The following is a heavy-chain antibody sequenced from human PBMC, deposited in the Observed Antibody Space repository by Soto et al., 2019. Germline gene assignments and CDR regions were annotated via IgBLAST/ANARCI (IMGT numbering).Heavy chain of an antibody. Sequence: QEELQESGPGLVKPSQTLSLTCTVSGGSISSGAYYWSWIRQHPGKGLEWIGYIHYSGITHYNPSLKSRATISVDTSKNQFSLKLSSVTAADTAVYYCARGDQLWSFDYWGQGTLVTVSS. V-gene: IGHV4-31*03. CDR3: ARGDQLWSFDY. D-gene: IGHD5-18*01. CDR2: IHYSGIT. CDR1: GGSISSGAYY. J-gene: IGHJ4*02.